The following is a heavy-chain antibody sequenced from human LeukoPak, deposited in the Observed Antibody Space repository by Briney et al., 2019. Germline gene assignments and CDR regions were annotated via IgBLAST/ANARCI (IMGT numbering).Heavy chain of an antibody. Sequence: SQTLSLTCAVYGGSFSGYYWSWIRQPPGTGLEWFGEIDHSGSTNYNPSLKSRVTISVDTSKNQFSLKLSSVTAADTSVYYCARGRDYVWGCYRYGHHDAFDIWGQGTMVTVSS. CDR3: ARGRDYVWGCYRYGHHDAFDI. V-gene: IGHV4-34*01. D-gene: IGHD3-16*02. J-gene: IGHJ3*02. CDR1: GGSFSGYY. CDR2: IDHSGST.